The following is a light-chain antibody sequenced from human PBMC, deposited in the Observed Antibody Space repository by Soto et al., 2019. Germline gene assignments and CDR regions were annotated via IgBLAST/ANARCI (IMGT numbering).Light chain of an antibody. J-gene: IGKJ1*01. Sequence: DIQMTQSPSSLSASVGDRVTITCRASQGMRNDLGWYQQKPGEAPKRLIYGSSSLQSGVPSRFSGNGSGTEFTLTISSLQPDDFATYYCQHYNSYSEAFGQGTKVDIK. CDR3: QHYNSYSEA. CDR1: QGMRND. CDR2: GSS. V-gene: IGKV1-17*01.